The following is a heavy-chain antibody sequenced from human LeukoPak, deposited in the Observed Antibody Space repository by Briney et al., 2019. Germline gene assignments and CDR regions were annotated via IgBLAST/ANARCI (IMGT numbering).Heavy chain of an antibody. V-gene: IGHV4-59*08. D-gene: IGHD6-13*01. J-gene: IGHJ4*02. CDR2: IYYSGST. CDR1: GGSISSYY. CDR3: ARHGYSSSSSLGY. Sequence: SETLSLTCTVSGGSISSYYWSWIRQPPGKGLEWIGYIYYSGSTNYNPSLKSRVTISVDTSKNQFSLRLSSVTAADTAVYYCARHGYSSSSSLGYWGQGTLVTVSS.